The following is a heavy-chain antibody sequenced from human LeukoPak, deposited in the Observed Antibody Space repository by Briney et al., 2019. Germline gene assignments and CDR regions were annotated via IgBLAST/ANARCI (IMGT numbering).Heavy chain of an antibody. Sequence: PSETLSLTCAVYGGSFSGLYWSWIRQTPGRGLEWIGEINHSGMTKYNPSLKSRVTMSVDTSKSQFSLKLTSVTAADTAMYFCARGSRMTNIGVPNAADFWGQGTLVTVSS. J-gene: IGHJ4*02. D-gene: IGHD3-3*01. V-gene: IGHV4-34*01. CDR3: ARGSRMTNIGVPNAADF. CDR2: INHSGMT. CDR1: GGSFSGLY.